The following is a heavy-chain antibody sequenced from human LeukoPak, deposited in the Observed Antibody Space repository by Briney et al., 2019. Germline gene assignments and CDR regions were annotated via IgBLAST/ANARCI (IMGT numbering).Heavy chain of an antibody. V-gene: IGHV3-30*18. CDR2: ISNDGNNK. Sequence: GGSLRLSCAASGFIFSSYDMYWVRQAPGKGLEWVAVISNDGNNKQYADSVKGRFTVSRDNSKNTLYLQMNSLRADDTAVYHCAKDGLMRFFDYWGQGTLVTVSS. CDR1: GFIFSSYD. CDR3: AKDGLMRFFDY. D-gene: IGHD2-8*01. J-gene: IGHJ4*02.